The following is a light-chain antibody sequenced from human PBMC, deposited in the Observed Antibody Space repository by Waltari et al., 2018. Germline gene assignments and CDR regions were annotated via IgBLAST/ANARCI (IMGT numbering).Light chain of an antibody. CDR1: SSDVGSYNL. CDR3: CSYAGSSTLEV. J-gene: IGLJ1*01. V-gene: IGLV2-23*02. CDR2: EVS. Sequence: QSALTQPASVSGSPGPSITISCTGTSSDVGSYNLVSWYQQHPGKAPKLMIYEVSKRPSGVSNRFSGSKSGNTASLTISGLQAEDEADYYCCSYAGSSTLEVFGTGTKVTVL.